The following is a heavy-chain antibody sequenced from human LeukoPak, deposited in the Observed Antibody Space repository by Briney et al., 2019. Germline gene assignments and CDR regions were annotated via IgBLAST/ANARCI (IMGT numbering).Heavy chain of an antibody. CDR2: IYHSGST. CDR1: GGSISSSNW. D-gene: IGHD3-10*01. V-gene: IGHV4-4*02. Sequence: PSGTLSLTCAVSGGSISSSNWWSWVRQPPGKGLEWTGEIYHSGSTNYNPSLKSRVTISVDKSKNQFSLKLSSVTAADTAVYYCARLRTDYYGSGSSPGYWGQGTLVTVSS. J-gene: IGHJ4*02. CDR3: ARLRTDYYGSGSSPGY.